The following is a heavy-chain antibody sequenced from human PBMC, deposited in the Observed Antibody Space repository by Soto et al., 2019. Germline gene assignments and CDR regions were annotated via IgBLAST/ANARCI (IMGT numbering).Heavy chain of an antibody. CDR1: GFAFNNYG. CDR2: ISKSDYT. D-gene: IGHD2-2*01. J-gene: IGHJ4*02. CDR3: AREDSIIIPAVSDF. Sequence: SLRLSCTVSGFAFNNYGINWVRQAPGKGLEWVSSISKSDYTYYSDSVKGRFAISRDNVKSSVSLQMNTLRVEDTAVYYCAREDSIIIPAVSDFWGQGTLVTVSS. V-gene: IGHV3-21*01.